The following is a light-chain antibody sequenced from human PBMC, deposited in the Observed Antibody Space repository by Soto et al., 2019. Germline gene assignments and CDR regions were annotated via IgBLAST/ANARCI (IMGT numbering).Light chain of an antibody. Sequence: DIHMTQSPSPLSASVGDRVTITWRSSQSISSWLAWYQQKPGKAPKLLIYKASSLESGVPSRFSGSGSGTEFTLTISSLQPDDFATYYCQHYNSYSGTFGPGTKVDIK. CDR3: QHYNSYSGT. CDR1: QSISSW. V-gene: IGKV1-5*03. CDR2: KAS. J-gene: IGKJ1*01.